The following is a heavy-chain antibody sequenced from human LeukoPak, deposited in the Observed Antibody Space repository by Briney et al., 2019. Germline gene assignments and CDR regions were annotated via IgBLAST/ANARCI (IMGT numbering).Heavy chain of an antibody. D-gene: IGHD6-6*01. CDR2: INHSGST. J-gene: IGHJ6*03. V-gene: IGHV4-34*01. CDR1: GGSISSYY. CDR3: ARSCIAAPHYYYYYYMDV. Sequence: PSETLSLTCTVSGGSISSYYWSWIRQPPGKGLEWIGEINHSGSTNYNPSLKSRVTISVDTSKNQFSLKLSSVTAADTAVYYCARSCIAAPHYYYYYYMDVWGKGTTVTVSS.